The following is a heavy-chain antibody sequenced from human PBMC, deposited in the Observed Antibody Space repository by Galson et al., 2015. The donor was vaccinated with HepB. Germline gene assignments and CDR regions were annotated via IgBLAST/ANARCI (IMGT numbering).Heavy chain of an antibody. J-gene: IGHJ4*02. CDR1: GFTFSSYA. Sequence: SLRLSCAASGFTFSSYAMHWVHQAPGKGLEWVAVISYDGSNKYYADSVKGRFTISRDNSKNTLYLQMNSLRAEDTAVYYCARDPWGTQSYWGQGTLVTVSS. CDR3: ARDPWGTQSY. CDR2: ISYDGSNK. V-gene: IGHV3-30-3*01. D-gene: IGHD1-1*01.